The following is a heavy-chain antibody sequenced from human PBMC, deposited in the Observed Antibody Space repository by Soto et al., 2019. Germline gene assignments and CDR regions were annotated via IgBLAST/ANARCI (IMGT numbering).Heavy chain of an antibody. CDR3: AIDITIFGGGGYYYYGMDV. CDR1: GYSFTSCG. J-gene: IGHJ6*02. D-gene: IGHD3-3*01. V-gene: IGHV1-18*04. Sequence: SVKGSYKALGYSFTSCGVIWVRQAPGQGLEWMGWISAYNGNTNYAQKRQGRVTMTTDTSTSTAYMELRSLRSDDTAVYYCAIDITIFGGGGYYYYGMDVWGQGTTVTVSS. CDR2: ISAYNGNT.